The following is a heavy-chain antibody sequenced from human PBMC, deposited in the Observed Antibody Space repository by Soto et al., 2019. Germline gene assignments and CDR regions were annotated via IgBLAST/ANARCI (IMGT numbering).Heavy chain of an antibody. CDR1: GGSISSSSYH. Sequence: QLQLQESGPGLVKPSETLSLTCTVSGGSISSSSYHWGWIRQPPGKGLEWIGSMYYSGSTYYNPSLKSRVTISVDTSKNQFSLELSSVTAADTAVYYCARHVVLDILTGYYTPCDPWGQGTLVTVSS. CDR3: ARHVVLDILTGYYTPCDP. D-gene: IGHD3-9*01. V-gene: IGHV4-39*01. CDR2: MYYSGST. J-gene: IGHJ5*02.